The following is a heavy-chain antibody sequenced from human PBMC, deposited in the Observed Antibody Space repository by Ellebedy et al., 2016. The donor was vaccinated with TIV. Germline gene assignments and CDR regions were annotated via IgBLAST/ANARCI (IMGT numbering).Heavy chain of an antibody. D-gene: IGHD6-19*01. Sequence: AASVKVSCKASGYTFTSYDINWVRQATGQGLEWMGWMNPDSGNTAYAQKFQGRVSMTRNTSISTAYLELSNLRSDDTAVYYCARAPSVDPHMDVWGQGTTVTVSS. CDR1: GYTFTSYD. V-gene: IGHV1-8*01. CDR2: MNPDSGNT. J-gene: IGHJ6*02. CDR3: ARAPSVDPHMDV.